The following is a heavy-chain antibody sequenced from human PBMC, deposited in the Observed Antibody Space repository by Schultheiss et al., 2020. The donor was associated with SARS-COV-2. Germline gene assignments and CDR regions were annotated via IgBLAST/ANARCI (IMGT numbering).Heavy chain of an antibody. CDR2: ISYDGSNK. D-gene: IGHD2/OR15-2a*01. CDR3: ARGGNSDGYGMDV. Sequence: GGSLRLSCAASGFTFSSYAMHWVRQAPGKGLEWVAVISYDGSNKYYADSVKGRFTISRNNSKNTLYLQMNSLRVEDTARYYCARGGNSDGYGMDVWGQGTTVTVSS. CDR1: GFTFSSYA. V-gene: IGHV3-30*01. J-gene: IGHJ6*02.